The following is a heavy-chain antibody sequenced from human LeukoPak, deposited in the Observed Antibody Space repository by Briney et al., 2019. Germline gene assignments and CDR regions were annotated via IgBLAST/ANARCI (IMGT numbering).Heavy chain of an antibody. CDR1: GGSFSGYY. CDR3: ARNRRLGGKNCSGGSCRTYYYYGMDV. CDR2: INHSGST. Sequence: KPSETLSLTCAVYGGSFSGYYWSWIRQPPGKGLEWIGEINHSGSTNYNPSLKSRVTISVDTSKNQFSLKLISVTAADTAVYYCARNRRLGGKNCSGGSCRTYYYYGMDVWGQGTTVTVSS. J-gene: IGHJ6*02. D-gene: IGHD2-15*01. V-gene: IGHV4-34*01.